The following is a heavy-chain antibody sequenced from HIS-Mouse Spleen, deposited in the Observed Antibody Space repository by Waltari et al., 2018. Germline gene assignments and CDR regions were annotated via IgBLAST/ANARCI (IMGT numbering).Heavy chain of an antibody. CDR1: GGSISSSSYY. V-gene: IGHV4-39*07. D-gene: IGHD6-13*01. CDR3: AREIPYSSSWYDWYFDL. Sequence: QLQLQESGPGLVKPSETLSLTCTVSGGSISSSSYYWGWIRQPPGQGLEGLGGIYYVGTTYYNPSLKSRVTISVDTSKNQFYLKLSSVTAADTAVYYCAREIPYSSSWYDWYFDLWGRGTLVTVSS. J-gene: IGHJ2*01. CDR2: IYYVGTT.